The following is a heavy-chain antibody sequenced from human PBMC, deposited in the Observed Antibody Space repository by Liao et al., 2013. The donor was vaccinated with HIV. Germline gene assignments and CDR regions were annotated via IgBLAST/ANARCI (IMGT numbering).Heavy chain of an antibody. Sequence: QVQLQESGSGLVKPSETLSLTCTVSGGSISTYYWNWIRQPPGKGLEWIGYLHSSGSTKYNPSLKSRVTMSVDTSKNQFSLNLRSVTTTDTAMYYCARDATGGDALDIWGQGTMVTVSS. CDR1: GGSISTYY. CDR2: LHSSGST. D-gene: IGHD2-15*01. J-gene: IGHJ3*02. CDR3: ARDATGGDALDI. V-gene: IGHV4-59*01.